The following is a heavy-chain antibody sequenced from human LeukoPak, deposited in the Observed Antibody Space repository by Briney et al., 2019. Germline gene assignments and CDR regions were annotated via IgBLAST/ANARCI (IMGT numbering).Heavy chain of an antibody. CDR3: ARDFSYTMVRGATPLYGMDV. D-gene: IGHD3-10*01. J-gene: IGHJ6*02. CDR2: IKQDGSEK. V-gene: IGHV3-7*01. CDR1: GFTLGTYW. Sequence: GGPLSLSCAAPGFTLGTYWMSWFRQAPGKGLEGVANIKQDGSEKYYVDSGKGRFTISRDNAKNSLYLQMNILRAEDTAVYYCARDFSYTMVRGATPLYGMDVWGQGTTVTVSS.